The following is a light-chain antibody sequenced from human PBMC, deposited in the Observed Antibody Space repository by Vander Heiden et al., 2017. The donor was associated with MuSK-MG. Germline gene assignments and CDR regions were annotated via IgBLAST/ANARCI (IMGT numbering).Light chain of an antibody. CDR3: QAWDSSTLV. CDR1: KLGDKS. Sequence: YELTQPPSVSVSPGQTASITCSGDKLGDKSACWYQQKPGRLLVLVIYQDSQRTAGLPERFSCSDSGTTATLTISGTQAVDESYYYSQAWDSSTLVFGGGTTLTVL. J-gene: IGLJ2*01. V-gene: IGLV3-1*01. CDR2: QDS.